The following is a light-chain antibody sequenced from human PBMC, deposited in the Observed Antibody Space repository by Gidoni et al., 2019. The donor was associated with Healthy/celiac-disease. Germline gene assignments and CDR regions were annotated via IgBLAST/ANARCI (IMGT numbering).Light chain of an antibody. CDR3: SSYTSSSIPRV. J-gene: IGLJ2*01. CDR1: SSDVGGYNY. Sequence: QSALTQPASVSGSPGQSITISCTGTSSDVGGYNYVSWYQQHPGKAPKLMIYEVSNRPSGVSNRFSGSKSGNTASLTISGLQAEEEADYYCSSYTSSSIPRVFGGGTKLTVL. V-gene: IGLV2-14*01. CDR2: EVS.